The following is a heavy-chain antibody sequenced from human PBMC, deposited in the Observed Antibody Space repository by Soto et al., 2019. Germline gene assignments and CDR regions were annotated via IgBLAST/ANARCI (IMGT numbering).Heavy chain of an antibody. CDR1: VGSFSGYY. Sequence: PSETLSITCALYVGSFSGYYWGWIRQPPGKGLEWIGEINHSGGTSYNPSLKSRVTISVDTSKSQFSLKLTSVTAADRAVYYCERGSVDTVDSSGFYEYWGKGTPVTVSS. CDR3: ERGSVDTVDSSGFYEY. J-gene: IGHJ4*02. CDR2: INHSGGT. V-gene: IGHV4-34*01. D-gene: IGHD3-22*01.